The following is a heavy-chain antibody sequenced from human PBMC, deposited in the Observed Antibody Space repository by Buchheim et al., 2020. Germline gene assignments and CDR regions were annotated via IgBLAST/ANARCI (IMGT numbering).Heavy chain of an antibody. CDR2: ISYDRSNK. CDR3: ARDLFGYYYDSSGYYPGDY. J-gene: IGHJ4*02. D-gene: IGHD3-22*01. CDR1: GFTFSSYA. V-gene: IGHV3-30-3*01. Sequence: QVQLVESGGGVVQPGRSLRLSCADSGFTFSSYAMHWVRQAPGKGLEWVAVISYDRSNKYYADSVKGRFTISRDNSKNTLYLQMNSLRAEDTAVYYCARDLFGYYYDSSGYYPGDYWGQGTL.